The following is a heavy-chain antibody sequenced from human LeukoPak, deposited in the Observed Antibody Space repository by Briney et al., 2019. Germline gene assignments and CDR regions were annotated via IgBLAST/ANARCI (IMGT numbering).Heavy chain of an antibody. V-gene: IGHV3-66*01. J-gene: IGHJ3*02. CDR3: ARYGLGAHAFDI. CDR1: GFPFSTYW. Sequence: GSLRLSCAASGFPFSTYWMGWVRQAPGKGLEWVSVIYSGGSTYYADSVKGRFTISRDNSKNTLYLQMNSLRAEDTAVYYCARYGLGAHAFDIWGQGTMVTVSS. D-gene: IGHD3/OR15-3a*01. CDR2: IYSGGST.